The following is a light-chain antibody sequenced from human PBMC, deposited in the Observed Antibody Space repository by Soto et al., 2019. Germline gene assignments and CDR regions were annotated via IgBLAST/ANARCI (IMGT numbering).Light chain of an antibody. CDR3: QHYDHLPIT. V-gene: IGKV1-33*01. J-gene: IGKJ5*01. CDR1: QDITNY. CDR2: DAS. Sequence: DIEMTQSPSSLSASGGERFTITCQASQDITNYLNWYQQKPGRAPRLLLYDASSLETGVPSRFSGSGSGTDFTLTISSLQPEDVATYYCQHYDHLPITFGQGTRLEIK.